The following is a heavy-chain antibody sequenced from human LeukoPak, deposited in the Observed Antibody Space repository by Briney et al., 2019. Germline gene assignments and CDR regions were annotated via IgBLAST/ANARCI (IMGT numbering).Heavy chain of an antibody. J-gene: IGHJ6*03. Sequence: GGSLRLSCAASGFTFSSYAMYWVRQAPGKGLEWVSGIFGSGGSTHYADSVKGRFTISRDNAKNSLYLQMNSLRDEDTAVYYCARYNWNYGGYYYYYYMDVWGKGTTVTVSS. CDR2: IFGSGGST. CDR3: ARYNWNYGGYYYYYYMDV. D-gene: IGHD1-7*01. CDR1: GFTFSSYA. V-gene: IGHV3-23*01.